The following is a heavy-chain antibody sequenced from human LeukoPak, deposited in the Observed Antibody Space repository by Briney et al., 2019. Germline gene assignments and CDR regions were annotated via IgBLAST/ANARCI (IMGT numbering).Heavy chain of an antibody. V-gene: IGHV3-48*01. Sequence: GGSLRLSCAASGFTFSSYSMNWVCQAPGKGLEWVSYISSSSSTIYYADSVKGRFTISRDNAKNSLYLQMNSLRAEDTAVYYCARAPYCGGDCYSEYYFDYWGQGTLVTVSS. CDR2: ISSSSSTI. D-gene: IGHD2-21*02. J-gene: IGHJ4*02. CDR1: GFTFSSYS. CDR3: ARAPYCGGDCYSEYYFDY.